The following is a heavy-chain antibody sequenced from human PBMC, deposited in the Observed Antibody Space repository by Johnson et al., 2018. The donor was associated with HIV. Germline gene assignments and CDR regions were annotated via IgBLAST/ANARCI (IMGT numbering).Heavy chain of an antibody. CDR1: GFTFSSYG. J-gene: IGHJ3*01. CDR2: IRYDGSNK. D-gene: IGHD2-21*01. Sequence: QVQLVESGGGVVQPGGSLRLSCAASGFTFSSYGMHWVRQAPGKGLEWVAFIRYDGSNKYYADSVKGRFTISRDNARTSLYLQMNSLRAEDTAVYYCARDQGVRRVVVFDDAFDVWGQGTMVTVSS. CDR3: ARDQGVRRVVVFDDAFDV. V-gene: IGHV3-30*02.